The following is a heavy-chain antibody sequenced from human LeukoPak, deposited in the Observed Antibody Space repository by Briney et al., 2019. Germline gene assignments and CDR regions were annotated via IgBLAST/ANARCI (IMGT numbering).Heavy chain of an antibody. CDR1: GFTFSSYG. Sequence: GGSLRLSCAASGFTFSSYGMHWVRQAPGKGLEWVAVIWYDGSNKYYAESVKGRFTISRDNSKNTLYLRMNSLRAEDTAVYYCARECRYYDSSGYAFDIWGQGTMVTVSS. CDR2: IWYDGSNK. J-gene: IGHJ3*02. CDR3: ARECRYYDSSGYAFDI. V-gene: IGHV3-33*01. D-gene: IGHD3-22*01.